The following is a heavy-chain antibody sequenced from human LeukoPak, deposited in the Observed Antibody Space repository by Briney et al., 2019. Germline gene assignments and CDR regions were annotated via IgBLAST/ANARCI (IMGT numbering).Heavy chain of an antibody. V-gene: IGHV3-30-3*01. CDR1: GLTFSSYA. D-gene: IGHD5-24*01. J-gene: IGHJ4*02. Sequence: PGGSLRLSCAASGLTFSSYAMHWVRQAPGKGLEWVAVISYDGSNKYYADSVKGRFTISRDNSKNTLYLQMNSLRAEDTAVYYCASWGGGYMPPYYFDYWGQGTLVTVSS. CDR2: ISYDGSNK. CDR3: ASWGGGYMPPYYFDY.